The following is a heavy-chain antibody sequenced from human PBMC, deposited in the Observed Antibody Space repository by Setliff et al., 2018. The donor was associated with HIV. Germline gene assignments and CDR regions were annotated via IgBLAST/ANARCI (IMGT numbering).Heavy chain of an antibody. D-gene: IGHD3-10*01. CDR2: IFYTGFT. CDR3: ARAGIKEDAFDI. J-gene: IGHJ3*02. V-gene: IGHV4-39*02. CDR1: GGSISSSTYY. Sequence: SETLSLTCSVSGGSISSSTYYWGWIRQPPGKGLEWIGNIFYTGFTHYNPSLKSRVTVSVDTSKNQFSLKLTSVTVADTAVFYCARAGIKEDAFDIWGQGAMVTVSS.